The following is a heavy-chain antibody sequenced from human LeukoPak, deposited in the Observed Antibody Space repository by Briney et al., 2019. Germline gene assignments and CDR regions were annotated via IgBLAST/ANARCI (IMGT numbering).Heavy chain of an antibody. D-gene: IGHD1-26*01. CDR1: GGSISSGGYY. CDR3: ARAARWDGVDP. Sequence: SETLSLTCTVSGGSISSGGYYWSWIRQHPGKGLEWIGYIYYSGSTYYNPSLKSRVTISVDTFKNQFSLKLSSVTAADTAVYYCARAARWDGVDPWGQGTLVTVSS. J-gene: IGHJ5*02. V-gene: IGHV4-31*03. CDR2: IYYSGST.